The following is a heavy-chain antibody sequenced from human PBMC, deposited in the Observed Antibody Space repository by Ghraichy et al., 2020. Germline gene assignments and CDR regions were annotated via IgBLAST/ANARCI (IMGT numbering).Heavy chain of an antibody. CDR3: AKDRSTFTY. CDR2: ISGSGDTT. Sequence: GESLNISCAASGIIFSNYAMSWVRQAPGKGLEWVSSISGSGDTTYYADSVEGRFTISRDNSKNTLYLQIDGLRVEDTAIYYCAKDRSTFTYWGQGSLVTVSS. J-gene: IGHJ4*02. CDR1: GIIFSNYA. V-gene: IGHV3-23*01.